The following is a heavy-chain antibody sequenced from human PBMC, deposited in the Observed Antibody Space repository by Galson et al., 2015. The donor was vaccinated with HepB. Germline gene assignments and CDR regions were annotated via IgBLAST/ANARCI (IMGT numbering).Heavy chain of an antibody. CDR1: GFRFSNYW. V-gene: IGHV3-74*01. CDR3: TSTMVTQFDY. D-gene: IGHD4-23*01. Sequence: PLRLSCAASGFRFSNYWMHWVRQTPGKGLVWVSRINSDGSTTGYADSVKGRFTISRDNAKNTLYLQMNTLTVEDTAMYYCTSTMVTQFDYWGQGALVTVSS. J-gene: IGHJ4*02. CDR2: INSDGSTT.